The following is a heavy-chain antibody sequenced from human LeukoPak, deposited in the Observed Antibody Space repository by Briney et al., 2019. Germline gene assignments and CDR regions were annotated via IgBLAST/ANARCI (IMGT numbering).Heavy chain of an antibody. CDR1: GGSFSGYY. J-gene: IGHJ4*02. Sequence: SETLSLTCAVYGGSFSGYYWSWIRQPPGKGLECIGYIYYSGSTNYNPSLKSRVTISVDTSKNQFSLKLSSVTAADTAVYYCARVAFYAPFYYFDYWGQGTLVTVSS. V-gene: IGHV4-59*08. CDR3: ARVAFYAPFYYFDY. D-gene: IGHD3-16*01. CDR2: IYYSGST.